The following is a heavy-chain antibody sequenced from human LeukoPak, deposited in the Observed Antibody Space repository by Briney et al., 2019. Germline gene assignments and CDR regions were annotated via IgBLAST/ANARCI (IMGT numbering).Heavy chain of an antibody. CDR3: ARLGANDILTGYISD. D-gene: IGHD3-9*01. Sequence: SETLSLTCTVSDGSISNYYWSWIRQPAGKGLEWIGRIYSSGSTNYNPSLKSRVTMSVDTSYNQFSLKLSSVTAADTAVYYCARLGANDILTGYISDWGQGTLVTVSS. CDR2: IYSSGST. CDR1: DGSISNYY. V-gene: IGHV4-4*07. J-gene: IGHJ4*02.